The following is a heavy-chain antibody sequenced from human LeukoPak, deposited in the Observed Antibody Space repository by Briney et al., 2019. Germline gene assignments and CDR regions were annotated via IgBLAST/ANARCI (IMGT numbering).Heavy chain of an antibody. V-gene: IGHV4-59*01. CDR1: DDSISSYY. CDR3: ARSIAAAMTFDYYYYYMDV. Sequence: SETLSLTCIVSDDSISSYYWGWIRQPPGKGLEWIGYIYYSGSTNYNPSLKSRVTISVDTSKNQFSLKLSSVTAADTAVYYCARSIAAAMTFDYYYYYMDVWGKGTTVTVSS. J-gene: IGHJ6*03. CDR2: IYYSGST. D-gene: IGHD6-13*01.